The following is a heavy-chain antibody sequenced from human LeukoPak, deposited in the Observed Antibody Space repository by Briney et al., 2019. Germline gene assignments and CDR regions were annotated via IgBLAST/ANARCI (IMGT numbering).Heavy chain of an antibody. CDR3: ARVPDYVWGSCRSYYFDY. V-gene: IGHV3-20*04. CDR2: LNWNGGST. J-gene: IGHJ4*02. D-gene: IGHD3-16*02. Sequence: GGSLRLSCAATGFTFDDYGISWVRQAPGRGLGWVSGLNWNGGSTGYADSVKGRFTISRDNARNSLYLQLNSLRAEDTALYYCARVPDYVWGSCRSYYFDYWGQGTLVTVSS. CDR1: GFTFDDYG.